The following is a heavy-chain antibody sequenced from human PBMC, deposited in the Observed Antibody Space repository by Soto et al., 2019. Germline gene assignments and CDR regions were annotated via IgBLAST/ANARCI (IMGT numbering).Heavy chain of an antibody. V-gene: IGHV3-9*01. Sequence: GGSLRLSCAASGFTFDDYAMHWVRQAPGKGLEWVSGISWNGDSMAYADSVKGRFTISRDNAKNSLYLQMNSLRAEDTAVYYCARLTGATEYYYYGMDVWGQGTTVTVSS. CDR1: GFTFDDYA. D-gene: IGHD1-20*01. CDR2: ISWNGDSM. CDR3: ARLTGATEYYYYGMDV. J-gene: IGHJ6*02.